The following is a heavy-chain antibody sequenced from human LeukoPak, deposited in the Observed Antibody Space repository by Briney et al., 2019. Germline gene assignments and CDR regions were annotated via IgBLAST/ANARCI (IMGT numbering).Heavy chain of an antibody. CDR2: VHKTGNT. V-gene: IGHV4-4*02. Sequence: KPSETLSLTCALSTVSGSSGNWWSWVRQPPGKGLEWIGEVHKTGNTSYNPSLKTRVTISIDASKNQLSLELTSVTAADTAVYYCARELLGAPTPGAYWGQGTRVTVSS. J-gene: IGHJ4*02. CDR1: TVSGSSGNW. CDR3: ARELLGAPTPGAY. D-gene: IGHD1-26*01.